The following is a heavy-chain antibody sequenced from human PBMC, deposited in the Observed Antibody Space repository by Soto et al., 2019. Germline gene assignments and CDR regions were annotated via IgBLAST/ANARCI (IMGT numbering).Heavy chain of an antibody. J-gene: IGHJ4*02. CDR3: AKATYSSGWRYYFDY. Sequence: GGSLRLSCAASGFTFDDYGMSWVRQAPGKGLEWVSGINWNGGSTGYADSVKGRFTISRDNSKNTLYLQLNSLRAEDTAVYYCAKATYSSGWRYYFDYWGQGTLVTVSS. V-gene: IGHV3-20*04. CDR2: INWNGGST. CDR1: GFTFDDYG. D-gene: IGHD6-19*01.